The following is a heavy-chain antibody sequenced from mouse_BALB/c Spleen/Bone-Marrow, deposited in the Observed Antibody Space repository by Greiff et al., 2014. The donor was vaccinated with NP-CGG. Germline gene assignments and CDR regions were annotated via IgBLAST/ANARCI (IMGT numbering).Heavy chain of an antibody. CDR2: INPFNGGS. D-gene: IGHD1-1*01. CDR3: ARRDYGSSPFDY. J-gene: IGHJ2*01. CDR1: GYSFTGYT. V-gene: IGHV1-18*01. Sequence: VQLQQPGPELVKPGASMKISCKASGYSFTGYTMNWVKQSHGKNLEWIGLINPFNGGSIYNQKFKGKATLTIHESSSTAYMELLSLTSEDSAVYYCARRDYGSSPFDYWGQGTTLTVSS.